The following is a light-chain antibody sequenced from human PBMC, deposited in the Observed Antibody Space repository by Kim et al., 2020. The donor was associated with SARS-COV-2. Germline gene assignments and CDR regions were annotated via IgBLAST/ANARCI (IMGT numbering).Light chain of an antibody. CDR2: KDR. CDR1: VLPAQF. J-gene: IGLJ2*01. CDR3: QSADATGLVV. Sequence: SYELTQPPSVSVSPGETARITCSGDVLPAQFGFWYQQKSGQAPLLVIFKDRQRPSGIPERFSGSSSGTTVTLTINGVQADDEADYYCQSADATGLVVFGG. V-gene: IGLV3-25*03.